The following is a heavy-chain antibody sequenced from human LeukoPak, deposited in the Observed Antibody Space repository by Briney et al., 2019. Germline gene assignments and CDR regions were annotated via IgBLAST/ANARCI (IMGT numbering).Heavy chain of an antibody. J-gene: IGHJ4*02. V-gene: IGHV4-59*01. CDR1: GGSISSYY. D-gene: IGHD3-16*02. Sequence: SETLSLTCTVSGGSISSYYWSWIRQPPGRGLEWIGYIYYSGSTNYNPSLKSRVTISVDTSKNQFSLKLSSVTAADTAVYYCARGRTLRLGELSYLFDYWGQGTLVTVSS. CDR3: ARGRTLRLGELSYLFDY. CDR2: IYYSGST.